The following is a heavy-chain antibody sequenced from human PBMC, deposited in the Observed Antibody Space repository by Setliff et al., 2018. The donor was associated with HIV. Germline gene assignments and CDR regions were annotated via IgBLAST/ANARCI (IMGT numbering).Heavy chain of an antibody. CDR3: ARGYYNSGNYFEY. Sequence: ASVKVSCKASGYTFTSYAMHWVRQAPGQSLEWMGWINAGNGSIRYSQKFQGRVTLTRDTSASTVYLDLSSLSSEDTAIYYCARGYYNSGNYFEYWGQGTLVTVSS. D-gene: IGHD3-10*01. J-gene: IGHJ4*02. CDR2: INAGNGSI. CDR1: GYTFTSYA. V-gene: IGHV1-3*01.